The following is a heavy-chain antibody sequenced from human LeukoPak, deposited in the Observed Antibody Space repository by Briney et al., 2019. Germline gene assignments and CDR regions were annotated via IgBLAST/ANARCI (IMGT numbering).Heavy chain of an antibody. Sequence: GGSLRLSCAASGFTFSSYAMSWVRQAPGKGLEWVSAISGSGGSKYYADYVKGRFTIARDNSKNTLYLQMNSLRAEDTAVYYCAKDFDYYYDSSGSTGGWGQGTLVTVST. CDR3: AKDFDYYYDSSGSTGG. CDR1: GFTFSSYA. D-gene: IGHD3-22*01. J-gene: IGHJ4*02. V-gene: IGHV3-23*01. CDR2: ISGSGGSK.